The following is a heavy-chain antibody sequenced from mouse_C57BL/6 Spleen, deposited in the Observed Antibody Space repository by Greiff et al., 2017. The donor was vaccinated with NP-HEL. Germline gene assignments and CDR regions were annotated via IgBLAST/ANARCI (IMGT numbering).Heavy chain of an antibody. CDR3: ASIYYGTGYAMDY. Sequence: QVQLQQSGPELVKPGASVKISCKASGYAFSSSWMNWVKQRPGKGLEWIGRIYPGDGDTNYNGKFKGKATLTADKSSSTAYMQLSSLTSEDSAVYFCASIYYGTGYAMDYWGQGTSVTVSS. J-gene: IGHJ4*01. V-gene: IGHV1-82*01. CDR1: GYAFSSSW. CDR2: IYPGDGDT. D-gene: IGHD2-1*01.